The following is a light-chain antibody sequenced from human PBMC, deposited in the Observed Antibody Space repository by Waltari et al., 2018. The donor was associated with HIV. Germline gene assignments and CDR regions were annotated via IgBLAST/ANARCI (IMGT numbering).Light chain of an antibody. CDR2: DLI. J-gene: IGLJ1*01. CDR1: SNDVGAYNY. V-gene: IGLV2-11*01. CDR3: CSSAGRYIFV. Sequence: QSALTQSRSVSGSPGQSITISCTGTSNDVGAYNYVSWYQQHPGSAPRLLIFDLIKRPPGVPDRFSGSKSGNTASLTISGLQAEDEADYYCCSSAGRYIFVFGTGTKVTVL.